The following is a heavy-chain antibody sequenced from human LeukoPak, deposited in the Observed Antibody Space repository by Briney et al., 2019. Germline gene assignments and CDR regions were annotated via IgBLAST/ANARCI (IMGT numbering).Heavy chain of an antibody. CDR3: ARDSRRVTAKDFDY. V-gene: IGHV3-21*01. CDR1: GFTFSSYS. J-gene: IGHJ4*02. CDR2: ISSSSSYI. Sequence: PGGSLRLSCAASGFTFSSYSMNWVRQAPGKGLEWVSSISSSSSYIYYADSVKGRFTISRDNAKNSLYLQMNSLRAEDTAAYYCARDSRRVTAKDFDYWGQGTLVTVSS. D-gene: IGHD2-15*01.